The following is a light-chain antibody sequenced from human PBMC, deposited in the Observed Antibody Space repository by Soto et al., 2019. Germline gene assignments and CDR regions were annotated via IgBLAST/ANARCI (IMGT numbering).Light chain of an antibody. V-gene: IGKV1-27*01. Sequence: DIQMTQSPSSLSASVGDRVTITCRACQGISNYLAWYQQIPGKVPKLLMSAASTLQSGVPSRFSGSGSGTDFTLTISSLQPEDVATYYCQKYTNVPAFGGGTKVEIK. J-gene: IGKJ4*01. CDR2: AAS. CDR3: QKYTNVPA. CDR1: QGISNY.